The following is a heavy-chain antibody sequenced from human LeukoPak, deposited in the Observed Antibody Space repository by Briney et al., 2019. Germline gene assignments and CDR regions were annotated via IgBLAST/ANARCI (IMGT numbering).Heavy chain of an antibody. V-gene: IGHV3-7*01. Sequence: GGSLRLSCAASGFTFSSYWMSWVRQAPGKGLEWVANIKQDGSEKYYVDSVKGRFTISRDNAKNSLYLQMNSLRAEDTAVYYCARETDLLLWFGELLYWGQGTLVTVSS. CDR1: GFTFSSYW. D-gene: IGHD3-10*01. J-gene: IGHJ4*02. CDR2: IKQDGSEK. CDR3: ARETDLLLWFGELLY.